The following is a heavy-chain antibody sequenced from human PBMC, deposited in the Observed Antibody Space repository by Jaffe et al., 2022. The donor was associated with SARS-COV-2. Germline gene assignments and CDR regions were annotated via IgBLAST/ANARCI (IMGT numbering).Heavy chain of an antibody. Sequence: QVQLVQSGTEVKKPGASVKVSCKASGYTFIHFGISWVRQAPGQGLEWMGWVSPNNGDTHYAQKVQGRVTMTTDTSTSTAYMELGSLRSDDTAVYYCARRGDEQQMDEYFQHWGQGTQVTVSS. V-gene: IGHV1-18*01. CDR2: VSPNNGDT. CDR1: GYTFIHFG. CDR3: ARRGDEQQMDEYFQH. J-gene: IGHJ1*01. D-gene: IGHD6-13*01.